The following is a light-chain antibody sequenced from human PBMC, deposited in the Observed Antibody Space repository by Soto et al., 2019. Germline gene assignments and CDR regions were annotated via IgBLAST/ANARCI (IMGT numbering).Light chain of an antibody. CDR1: QIVSSNS. Sequence: EIVLTQSPGTLALSPGESATLSCRASQIVSSNSLAWYRQRHGEAPRLVIYGASNRATGIPDRFSGSGSGTDFTLTISGLEPEDFALYYCQQYGTSPAAAFGGGTKVDIK. CDR3: QQYGTSPAAA. V-gene: IGKV3-20*01. J-gene: IGKJ4*01. CDR2: GAS.